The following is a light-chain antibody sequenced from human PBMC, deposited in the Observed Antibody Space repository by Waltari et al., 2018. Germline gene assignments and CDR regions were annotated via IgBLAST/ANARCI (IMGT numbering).Light chain of an antibody. CDR1: SLRSYY. Sequence: SSELTQDPAVSVAMGQTVRITCQGDSLRSYYASWYQQRPGQAPILVIYDKDNRPSGVPDRFSGSSSHNTASLTITGARAEDEASYYCHSRDASGVGGSFGGGTKLTVL. J-gene: IGLJ2*01. CDR3: HSRDASGVGGS. V-gene: IGLV3-19*01. CDR2: DKD.